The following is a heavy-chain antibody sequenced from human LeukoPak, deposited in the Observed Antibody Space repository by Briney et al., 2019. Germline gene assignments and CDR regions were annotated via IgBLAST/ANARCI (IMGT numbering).Heavy chain of an antibody. Sequence: GGSLRLSCAASEFTFSTSAMTWVRQAPGKGLEWVSGISASGGSTYYADSVKGRFTISRDNSKNTLYLQVNSLRAEDTAVYYCAKGGYSSSWPYYYYYMDVWGKGTTVTVSS. D-gene: IGHD6-13*01. J-gene: IGHJ6*03. V-gene: IGHV3-23*01. CDR1: EFTFSTSA. CDR2: ISASGGST. CDR3: AKGGYSSSWPYYYYYMDV.